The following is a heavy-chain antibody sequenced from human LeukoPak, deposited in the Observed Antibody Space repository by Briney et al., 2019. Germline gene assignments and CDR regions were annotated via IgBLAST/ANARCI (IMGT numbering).Heavy chain of an antibody. CDR2: ISGGGGSK. CDR1: GFTFSSYT. Sequence: PGGSLRLSCAASGFTFSSYTMSWVRQAPGKGLEWVSAISGGGGSKYYADSVKGRFTISRDNAKNTLYLQMNSLRAEDTAVYYCAKHPQRSIPIFRADYMHVWGKGPTVTVSS. J-gene: IGHJ6*03. V-gene: IGHV3-23*01. D-gene: IGHD3-3*01. CDR3: AKHPQRSIPIFRADYMHV.